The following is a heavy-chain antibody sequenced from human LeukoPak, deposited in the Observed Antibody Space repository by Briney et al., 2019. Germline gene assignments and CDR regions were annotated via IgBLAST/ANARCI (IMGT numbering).Heavy chain of an antibody. D-gene: IGHD2-2*01. J-gene: IGHJ4*02. V-gene: IGHV1-18*01. Sequence: ASVKVSCKASGYIFTNYGISWVRQAPGQGLEWMGWIIAYNGDTKYPQRFQGRVTMTTDTTTNTAGMELRSLRSDDTAVYYCARVVVVVPAAPETYYFESWGQGTLVTVSS. CDR1: GYIFTNYG. CDR2: IIAYNGDT. CDR3: ARVVVVVPAAPETYYFES.